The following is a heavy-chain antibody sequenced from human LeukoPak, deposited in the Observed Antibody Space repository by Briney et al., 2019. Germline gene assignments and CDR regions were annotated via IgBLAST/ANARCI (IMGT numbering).Heavy chain of an antibody. J-gene: IGHJ6*03. CDR3: ARVFYFDSSGYYYDQKYYYFHMDV. Sequence: GGSLRLSCAASGFTFDDYGMSWVRQAPGKGLEWVSGINWSGERTTYADSVKGRFTISRDNAKNSLYLQMNSLRDEDTALYHCARVFYFDSSGYYYDQKYYYFHMDVWGKGTTVTISS. CDR2: INWSGERT. D-gene: IGHD3-22*01. V-gene: IGHV3-20*01. CDR1: GFTFDDYG.